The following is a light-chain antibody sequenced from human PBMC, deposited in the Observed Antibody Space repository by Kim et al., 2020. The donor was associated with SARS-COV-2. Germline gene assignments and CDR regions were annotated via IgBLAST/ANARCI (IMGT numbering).Light chain of an antibody. J-gene: IGLJ1*01. CDR1: KLGDKY. CDR2: QDS. V-gene: IGLV3-1*01. Sequence: SYELTQPPSVSVSPGQTASITCSGDKLGDKYACWYQQKPGQSPVLVIYQDSKRPSGIPERFSGSNSGNTATPTISGTQAMDEADYYCQAWDSSTYVFGTGTKVTVL. CDR3: QAWDSSTYV.